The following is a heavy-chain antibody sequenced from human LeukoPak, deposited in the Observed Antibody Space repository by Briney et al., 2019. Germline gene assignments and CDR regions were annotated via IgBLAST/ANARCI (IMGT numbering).Heavy chain of an antibody. V-gene: IGHV4-38-2*02. CDR2: IYHSGST. J-gene: IGHJ4*02. Sequence: PSETLSLTCTVSGYSISSGYYWGWIRQPPGKGLEWIGSIYHSGSTNYNPSLKSRVTISVDTSKNQFSLKLSSVTAADTAVYYCARTLGYCSSTSCLTDYWGQGTLVTVSS. CDR3: ARTLGYCSSTSCLTDY. CDR1: GYSISSGYY. D-gene: IGHD2-2*01.